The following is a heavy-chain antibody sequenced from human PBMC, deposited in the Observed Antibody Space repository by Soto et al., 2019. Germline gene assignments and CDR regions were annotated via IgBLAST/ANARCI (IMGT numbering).Heavy chain of an antibody. J-gene: IGHJ6*02. CDR1: GYSFAGYW. Sequence: GESLKISCKGSGYSFAGYWTTWVRQKPGKGLEWMGRIDPSDSQTYYSPSFQGHVTISADKSINTAYLQWSSLRASDTAIYYCARHYICRGGDCYYYGMDVWGQGTTVTVSS. V-gene: IGHV5-10-1*01. D-gene: IGHD3-16*01. CDR3: ARHYICRGGDCYYYGMDV. CDR2: IDPSDSQT.